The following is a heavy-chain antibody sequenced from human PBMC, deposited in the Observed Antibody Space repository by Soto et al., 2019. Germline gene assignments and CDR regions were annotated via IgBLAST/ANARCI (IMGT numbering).Heavy chain of an antibody. CDR1: GFTFSSYG. Sequence: GGSLRLSCAASGFTFSSYGMHWVRQAPGKGLEWVAVISYDGSNKYYADSVKGRFTISRDNSKNTLYLQMNSLRAEDTAVYYCAKDSTFYCSGGSCYDYFDYWGQGTLVTVSS. CDR3: AKDSTFYCSGGSCYDYFDY. D-gene: IGHD2-15*01. V-gene: IGHV3-30*18. CDR2: ISYDGSNK. J-gene: IGHJ4*02.